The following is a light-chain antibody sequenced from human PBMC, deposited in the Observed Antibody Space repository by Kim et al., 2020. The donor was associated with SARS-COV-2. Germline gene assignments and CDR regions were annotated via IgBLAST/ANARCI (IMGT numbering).Light chain of an antibody. J-gene: IGLJ2*01. Sequence: SSELTQDPAVSVALGQTVRITCPGDSLRSYYASWYQQKPGQAPVLVIYGKNNRPSGIPDRFSGSSSGNTASLTITGAQAEDEADYYCNSRDSSGNHVVFGGGTQLTVL. CDR3: NSRDSSGNHVV. CDR1: SLRSYY. V-gene: IGLV3-19*01. CDR2: GKN.